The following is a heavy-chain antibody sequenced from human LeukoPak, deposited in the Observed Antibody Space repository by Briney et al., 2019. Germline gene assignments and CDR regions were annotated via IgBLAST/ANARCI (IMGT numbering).Heavy chain of an antibody. J-gene: IGHJ3*02. CDR3: ARGAGGYDWNDAFDI. CDR1: RFSFSSYS. V-gene: IGHV3-21*01. D-gene: IGHD5-12*01. CDR2: ITSSSSFI. Sequence: GGSLRLSCAASRFSFSSYSMNWVRQAPGKGLEWVSSITSSSSFIYYADSVKGRFIISRDNARNSLYLQMNSLRAEDTAVYYCARGAGGYDWNDAFDIWGQGTMATVSS.